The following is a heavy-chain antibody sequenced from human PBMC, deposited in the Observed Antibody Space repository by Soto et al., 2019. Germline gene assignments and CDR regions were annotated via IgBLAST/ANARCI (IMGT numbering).Heavy chain of an antibody. J-gene: IGHJ3*02. CDR2: ISGSGVTT. Sequence: EVQLVEAGGGLVQPGGSLIVSCAASGFAFSSHAMSWIRQAPGKGLEWVSSISGSGVTTDYADSVKGRFTISRDNSQKMLYLQMNSLRAGDTAVYYCAKEEREQQVVYDAFDMWGQGTMVTVSS. CDR1: GFAFSSHA. D-gene: IGHD6-13*01. V-gene: IGHV3-23*04. CDR3: AKEEREQQVVYDAFDM.